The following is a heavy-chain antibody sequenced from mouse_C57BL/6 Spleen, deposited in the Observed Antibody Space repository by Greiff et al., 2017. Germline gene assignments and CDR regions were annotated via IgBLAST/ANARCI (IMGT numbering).Heavy chain of an antibody. CDR1: GYTFTDYY. CDR2: IGPGSGST. Sequence: QVQLKQSGAELVKPGASVKISCKASGYTFTDYYINWVKQRPGKGLEWIGKIGPGSGSTYYNEKFKGKATLTADKSSSTAYMQLSSLTSEDSAVYFCARKGNYGNFYYYALDYWGQGTSVTVSS. CDR3: ARKGNYGNFYYYALDY. V-gene: IGHV1-77*01. D-gene: IGHD2-1*01. J-gene: IGHJ4*01.